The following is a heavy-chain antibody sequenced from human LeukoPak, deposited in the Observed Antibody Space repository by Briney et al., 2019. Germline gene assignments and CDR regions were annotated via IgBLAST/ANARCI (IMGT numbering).Heavy chain of an antibody. J-gene: IGHJ5*02. CDR2: ISAYNGNT. CDR1: GGTFSSYA. D-gene: IGHD3-9*01. CDR3: ARDSGRWYDILTAPRGWFDP. V-gene: IGHV1-18*01. Sequence: GASVKVSCKASGGTFSSYAISWVRQAPGQGLEWMGWISAYNGNTNYAQKLQGRVTMTTDTSTSTAYMELRSLRSDDTAVYYCARDSGRWYDILTAPRGWFDPWGQGTLVTVSS.